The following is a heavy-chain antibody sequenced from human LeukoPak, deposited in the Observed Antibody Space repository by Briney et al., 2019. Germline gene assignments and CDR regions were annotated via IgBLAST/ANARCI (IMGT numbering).Heavy chain of an antibody. CDR3: VRDRYFYWSDAFDV. D-gene: IGHD3-9*01. V-gene: IGHV3-74*01. CDR2: VRGDGGTT. J-gene: IGHJ3*01. CDR1: GFTFSSYW. Sequence: GGSLRLSCAACGFTFSSYWMHWVRQAPGKGVEWVSRVRGDGGTTSYADSVRGRFTISRDNANNMLYLQMNSLRAEDTALYYCVRDRYFYWSDAFDVWGQGTMVTVSS.